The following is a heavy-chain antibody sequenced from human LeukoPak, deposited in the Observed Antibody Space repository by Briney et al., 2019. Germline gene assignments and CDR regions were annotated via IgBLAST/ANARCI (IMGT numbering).Heavy chain of an antibody. Sequence: SVKVSCKAPGGTFSSYAISWVRQAPGQGLEWMGGIIPIFGTANYAQKFQGRVTITADESTSTAYMELSSLRSEDTAVYYCARGGSTNGAAYYYYMDVWGKGTTVTVSS. V-gene: IGHV1-69*13. CDR2: IIPIFGTA. D-gene: IGHD3-16*01. J-gene: IGHJ6*03. CDR3: ARGGSTNGAAYYYYMDV. CDR1: GGTFSSYA.